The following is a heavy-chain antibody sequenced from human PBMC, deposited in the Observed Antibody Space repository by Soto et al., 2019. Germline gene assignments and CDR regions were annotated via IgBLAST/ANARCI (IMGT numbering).Heavy chain of an antibody. V-gene: IGHV4-39*01. D-gene: IGHD3-3*01. CDR3: ASPTPIFGVARDAFDI. CDR1: GGSISSSSYY. Sequence: SETLSLTCTVSGGSISSSSYYWGWIRQPPGKGLEWIGSIYYSGSTYYNPSLKSRVTISVDTSKNQFSLKLSSVTAADTAVYYCASPTPIFGVARDAFDIWGQGTMVTVSS. CDR2: IYYSGST. J-gene: IGHJ3*02.